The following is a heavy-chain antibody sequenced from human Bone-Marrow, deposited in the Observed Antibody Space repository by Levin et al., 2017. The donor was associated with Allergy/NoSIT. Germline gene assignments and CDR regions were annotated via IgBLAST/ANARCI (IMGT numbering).Heavy chain of an antibody. D-gene: IGHD3-22*01. CDR3: ARGRWLSS. V-gene: IGHV4-59*01. Sequence: NASETLSLTCSVSDDSISTFYWTWIRQSPENGLEWIGHVHSSGTTNYSPSLKSRVTMSVDTSKSQFSLELTSVTAADTAMYYCARGRWLSSWGQGILVTVSS. J-gene: IGHJ5*02. CDR1: DDSISTFY. CDR2: VHSSGTT.